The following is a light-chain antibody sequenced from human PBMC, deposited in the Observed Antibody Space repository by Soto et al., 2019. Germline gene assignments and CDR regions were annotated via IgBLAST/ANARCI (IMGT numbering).Light chain of an antibody. CDR1: QSLSNSF. V-gene: IGKV3-20*01. J-gene: IGKJ5*01. CDR3: QQYGNSPIT. CDR2: DTS. Sequence: IVLTQSPGTLSLSPGERATLSCRASQSLSNSFIAWYQQKPGQAPRLLIYDTSSRATGIPDRFSGSGSGTDFTLTISRLEPEDFSVFYCQQYGNSPITFGQGTRLEIK.